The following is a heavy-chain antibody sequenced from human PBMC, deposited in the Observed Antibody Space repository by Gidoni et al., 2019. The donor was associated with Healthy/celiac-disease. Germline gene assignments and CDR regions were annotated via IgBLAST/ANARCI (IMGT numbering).Heavy chain of an antibody. J-gene: IGHJ3*02. CDR1: SSYA. CDR3: VKGTSSYSSGWYDAFDI. V-gene: IGHV3-64D*08. D-gene: IGHD6-19*01. Sequence: SSYAMHWVRQAPGKGLEYVSAISSNGGSTYYADSVKGRFTISRDNSKNTLYLQMSILRAEDTAVYYCVKGTSSYSSGWYDAFDIWGQGTMVTVSS. CDR2: ISSNGGST.